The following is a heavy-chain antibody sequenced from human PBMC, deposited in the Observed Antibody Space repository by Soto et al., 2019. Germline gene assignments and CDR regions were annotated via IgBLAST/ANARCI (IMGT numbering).Heavy chain of an antibody. CDR3: ASDRSTT. CDR1: GYTFTSHD. Sequence: QVQLVQSGAEVKKPGASVKVSCKASGYTFTSHDINWMRQTTGQGLEWMGWMNPNSGHTNSAQKFQGRVTMTRDTSKNTAYMEFTQLRADDTAIYYYASDRSTTRGQGALDIVS. V-gene: IGHV1-8*01. D-gene: IGHD2-2*01. J-gene: IGHJ4*02. CDR2: MNPNSGHT.